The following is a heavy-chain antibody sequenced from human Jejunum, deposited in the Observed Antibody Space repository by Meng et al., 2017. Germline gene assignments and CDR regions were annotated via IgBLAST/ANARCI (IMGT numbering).Heavy chain of an antibody. D-gene: IGHD1-26*01. CDR3: ASAPQFTGSPFY. Sequence: GESLKISCAASGFTFSTYELTWVRQAPGKGLEWVSYISSSGTPICYADSVKGRFTISRDNAKNSLYLQMNSLRAEDTAVYYCASAPQFTGSPFYWGQGERVNVAS. J-gene: IGHJ4*02. CDR1: GFTFSTYE. V-gene: IGHV3-48*03. CDR2: ISSSGTPI.